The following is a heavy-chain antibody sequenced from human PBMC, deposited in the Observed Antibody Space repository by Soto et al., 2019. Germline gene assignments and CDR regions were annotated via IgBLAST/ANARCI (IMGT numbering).Heavy chain of an antibody. CDR3: ARELRQNYYYGMDV. D-gene: IGHD4-17*01. CDR1: GGSISSSNW. V-gene: IGHV4-4*02. Sequence: PSETLSLTCAVSGGSISSSNWWSWVRQPPGKGLEWIGEIYHSGSTNYNPSLKSRVTISVDKSKNQFSLKLSSVTAADTAVYYCARELRQNYYYGMDVWGQGTTVTVSS. J-gene: IGHJ6*02. CDR2: IYHSGST.